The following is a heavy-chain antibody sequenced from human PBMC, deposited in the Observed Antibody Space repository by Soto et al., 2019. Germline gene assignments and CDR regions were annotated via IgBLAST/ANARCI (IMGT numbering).Heavy chain of an antibody. Sequence: GGSLRLSCAASGFTFSSYAMSWVRQAPGKGLEWVSAISGSGGSTYYADSVEGRFTISRDNSKNTLYLQMNSLRAEDTAVYYCAKVKGRGSWADYWGQGTLVTVSS. CDR2: ISGSGGST. J-gene: IGHJ4*02. V-gene: IGHV3-23*01. D-gene: IGHD6-13*01. CDR1: GFTFSSYA. CDR3: AKVKGRGSWADY.